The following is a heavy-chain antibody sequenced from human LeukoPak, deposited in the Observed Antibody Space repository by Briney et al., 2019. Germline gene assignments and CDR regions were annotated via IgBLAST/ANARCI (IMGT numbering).Heavy chain of an antibody. CDR3: AKAASSSWPSYYYGMDV. D-gene: IGHD6-13*01. J-gene: IGHJ6*02. Sequence: PGESLRLSCVASGFSVSTFDMYWVRQAPGKGLEWVSVITGSGGNTYYAASVKGRFTISKDNSKNTVYLQMSSLRVDDTAVYYCAKAASSSWPSYYYGMDVWGQGTTVTVSS. CDR1: GFSVSTFD. CDR2: ITGSGGNT. V-gene: IGHV3-23*01.